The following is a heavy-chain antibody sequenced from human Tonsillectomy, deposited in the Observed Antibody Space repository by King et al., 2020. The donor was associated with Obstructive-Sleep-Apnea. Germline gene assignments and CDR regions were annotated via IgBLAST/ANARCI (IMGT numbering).Heavy chain of an antibody. Sequence: VQLVESGGGLVKPGGSLRLSCAVSGITFNTYRMTWVRQPPGRGLEWISSITSSNGDMYYADSVKGRFTISRDNAKKSLYLQMNSLRVEDTAVYYCAVARNAIHDYYLGMDVWGQGTAITV. CDR2: ITSSNGDM. V-gene: IGHV3-21*01. CDR3: AVARNAIHDYYLGMDV. J-gene: IGHJ6*02. CDR1: GITFNTYR. D-gene: IGHD5-12*01.